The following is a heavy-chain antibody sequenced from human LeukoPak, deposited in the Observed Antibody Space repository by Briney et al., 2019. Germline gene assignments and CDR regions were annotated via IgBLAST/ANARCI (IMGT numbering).Heavy chain of an antibody. D-gene: IGHD3-10*01. V-gene: IGHV1-46*01. J-gene: IGHJ4*01. CDR3: ARNYYYGSGSYYENYFDY. CDR2: INPSGGST. Sequence: ASVKVSCKASGYTFTSYYMHWVRQAPGQGLEWMGIINPSGGSTSYAQKFQGRVTMTRDTSTSTVYMELSSLRSEDTAVYYCARNYYYGSGSYYENYFDYWGQEPWSPSPQ. CDR1: GYTFTSYY.